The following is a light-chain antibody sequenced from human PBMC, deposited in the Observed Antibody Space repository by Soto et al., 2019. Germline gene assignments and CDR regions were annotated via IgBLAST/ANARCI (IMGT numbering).Light chain of an antibody. CDR1: SGDIGDYNY. CDR2: DVS. V-gene: IGLV2-14*01. J-gene: IGLJ1*01. Sequence: QSALNQPASVSGSPGQSITISCVGTSGDIGDYNYVSWYQQHPGKVPKVIIYDVSNRPSGVSYRFSGTKSGNTASLTVSGLQAEDEADYYCCSYTRSGTLIFGTG. CDR3: CSYTRSGTLI.